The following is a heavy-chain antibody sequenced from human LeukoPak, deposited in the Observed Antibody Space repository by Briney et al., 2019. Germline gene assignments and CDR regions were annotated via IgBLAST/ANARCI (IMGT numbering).Heavy chain of an antibody. J-gene: IGHJ6*04. CDR3: ARGGVVVPAATAMDV. Sequence: SQTLSLTCTVSGGSISSGGYYWNWIRQHPGKGLEWIGYIYYSGSTYYNPSLKSRVTISVDTSKNQFSLKLSSVTAADTAVYYCARGGVVVPAATAMDVWGKGTTVTVSS. CDR1: GGSISSGGYY. V-gene: IGHV4-31*03. D-gene: IGHD2-2*01. CDR2: IYYSGST.